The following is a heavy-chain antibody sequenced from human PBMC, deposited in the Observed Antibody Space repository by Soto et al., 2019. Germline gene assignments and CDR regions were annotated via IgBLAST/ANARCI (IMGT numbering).Heavy chain of an antibody. CDR3: ARVLIGGYYLYDAFDI. J-gene: IGHJ3*02. D-gene: IGHD3-22*01. CDR1: GGSISSYY. Sequence: SDTLSLTCTVSGGSISSYYWSWIRQPPGKGLEWIGYIYYSGSTNYNPSLKSRVTISVDTSKNQFSLKLSSVTAADTAVYYCARVLIGGYYLYDAFDIWRQATMVTVS. CDR2: IYYSGST. V-gene: IGHV4-59*01.